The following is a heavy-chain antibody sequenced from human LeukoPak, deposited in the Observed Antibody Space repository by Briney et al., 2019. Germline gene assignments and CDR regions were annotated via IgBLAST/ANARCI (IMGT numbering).Heavy chain of an antibody. CDR2: IYHSGSA. CDR3: ARELWFGDYPYFDY. Sequence: SETLSLTCTVSGYSISSGYYWGWIRQPPGKGLEWIGSIYHSGSAYYNPSLKSRVTISVDTSKNQFSLKLSSVTAADTAVYYCARELWFGDYPYFDYWGQGTLVTVSS. CDR1: GYSISSGYY. V-gene: IGHV4-38-2*02. J-gene: IGHJ4*02. D-gene: IGHD3-10*01.